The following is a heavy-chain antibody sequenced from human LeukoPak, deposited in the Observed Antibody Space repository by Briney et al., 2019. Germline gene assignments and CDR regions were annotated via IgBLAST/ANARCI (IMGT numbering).Heavy chain of an antibody. CDR2: LNPNNGDT. J-gene: IGHJ5*02. V-gene: IGHV1-2*06. Sequence: ASVKVSCKAFGYTFTANYMHWVRQAPGQGLEWMGRLNPNNGDTTYAQKFQRSVTITTDTSISTTLMELSSLRSDDTAAYYCEREGRNWFDPWGQGTLVTVAS. CDR1: GYTFTANY. CDR3: EREGRNWFDP.